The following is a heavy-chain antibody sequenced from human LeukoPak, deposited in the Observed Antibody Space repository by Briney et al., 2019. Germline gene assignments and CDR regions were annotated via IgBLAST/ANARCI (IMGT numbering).Heavy chain of an antibody. CDR3: AKGIQVTPDYFGY. CDR1: GFTFSSYA. J-gene: IGHJ4*02. D-gene: IGHD4-23*01. CDR2: ISGSGGST. V-gene: IGHV3-23*01. Sequence: EPGGSLRLSCAASGFTFSSYAMSWVRQAPGKGLEWVSAISGSGGSTYYADSVKGRFTISRDNSKNTLYLQMNSLRAEDTAVYYCAKGIQVTPDYFGYWGQGTLVTVSS.